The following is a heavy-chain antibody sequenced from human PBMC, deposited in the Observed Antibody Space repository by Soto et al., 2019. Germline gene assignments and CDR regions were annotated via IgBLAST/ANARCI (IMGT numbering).Heavy chain of an antibody. CDR2: IGSNGGST. J-gene: IGHJ4*02. V-gene: IGHV3-64*01. Sequence: EVQLVESGGGLVQPGGSLRLSCAASGFTFSRYAMHWVRQAPGKGLEYVSAIGSNGGSTYYANSVKGRFTISRDNSKNTLYLQMGSLRAEDRAVYYCARQGRAVSSYYFDYWGQGTLVTVSS. D-gene: IGHD3-10*01. CDR1: GFTFSRYA. CDR3: ARQGRAVSSYYFDY.